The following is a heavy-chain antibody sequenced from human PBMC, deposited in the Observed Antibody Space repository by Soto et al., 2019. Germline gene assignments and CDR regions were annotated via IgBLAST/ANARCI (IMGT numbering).Heavy chain of an antibody. Sequence: AGGSLRLSCAASGFTFSSYAMHWVRQAPGKGLEWVAVISYDGSNKYYADSVKGRFTISRDNSKNTLYLQMNSLRAEDTAVYYCARYPEAAAGLDYWGQGTLVTVSS. J-gene: IGHJ4*02. CDR1: GFTFSSYA. D-gene: IGHD6-13*01. CDR2: ISYDGSNK. V-gene: IGHV3-30-3*01. CDR3: ARYPEAAAGLDY.